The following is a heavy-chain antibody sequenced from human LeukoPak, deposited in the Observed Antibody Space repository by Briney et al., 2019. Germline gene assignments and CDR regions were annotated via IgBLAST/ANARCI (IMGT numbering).Heavy chain of an antibody. CDR3: ARGGPYAIFGVVMNYYGMDV. V-gene: IGHV3-33*01. D-gene: IGHD3-3*01. J-gene: IGHJ6*02. CDR1: GFTFSSYG. Sequence: PGGSLRLSCAASGFTFSSYGMHWVRQAPGKGLEWVAVIWYDGSNKYYADSVKGRFTISRDNSKNTLYLQMNSLRAEDTAVYYCARGGPYAIFGVVMNYYGMDVWGQGTTVTDSS. CDR2: IWYDGSNK.